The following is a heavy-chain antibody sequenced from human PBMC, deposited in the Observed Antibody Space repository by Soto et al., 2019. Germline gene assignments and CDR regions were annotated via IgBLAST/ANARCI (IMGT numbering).Heavy chain of an antibody. J-gene: IGHJ4*02. V-gene: IGHV3-21*01. CDR2: ISSSSSYI. D-gene: IGHD3-10*01. Sequence: LRLSCATSGFTFSSYSMNWVRQAPGKGLEWVSSISSSSSYIYYADSVKGRFTISRDNAKNSLYLQMNSLRAEDTAVYYCARGPRGNFDYWGQGTLVTVSS. CDR3: ARGPRGNFDY. CDR1: GFTFSSYS.